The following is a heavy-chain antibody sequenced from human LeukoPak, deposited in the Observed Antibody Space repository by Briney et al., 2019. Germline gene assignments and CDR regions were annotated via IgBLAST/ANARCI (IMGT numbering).Heavy chain of an antibody. D-gene: IGHD1-26*01. Sequence: PGGSLRLSCAASGFTFSSYGMHWVRQAPGKGLEWVAFIRYDGSNKYYADSVKGRFTISRDNSKNTLYLQMNSLRAEDTAVYYRAKEASGSRTYFDYWGQGTLVTVSS. CDR2: IRYDGSNK. J-gene: IGHJ4*02. V-gene: IGHV3-30*02. CDR3: AKEASGSRTYFDY. CDR1: GFTFSSYG.